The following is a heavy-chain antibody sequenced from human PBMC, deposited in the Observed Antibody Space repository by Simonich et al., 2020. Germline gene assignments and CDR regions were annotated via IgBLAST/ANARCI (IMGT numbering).Heavy chain of an antibody. CDR2: LSWNSGSI. D-gene: IGHD6-6*01. J-gene: IGHJ4*02. CDR1: GFTFDDFD. CDR3: AKDRYSSSSGSFDY. V-gene: IGHV3-9*03. Sequence: EVQLVESGGGLVQPGRSLRLSCAASGFTFDDFDMHWVLEAPGKELEGGSGLSWNSGSIGYADSVKGRFTISRDNAKNSLYLQMNSLRAEDMALYYCAKDRYSSSSGSFDYWGQGTLVTVSS.